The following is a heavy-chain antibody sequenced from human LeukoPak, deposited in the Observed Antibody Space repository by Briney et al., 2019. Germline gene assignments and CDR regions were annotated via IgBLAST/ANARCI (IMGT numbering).Heavy chain of an antibody. CDR1: GFTFNNYA. D-gene: IGHD6-6*01. Sequence: PGGSLRLSCAASGFTFNNYAMSWVRQAPGKGLEWVAAICDSGHDTYYADSVRGRFTISRDNSKNMLYLQMNSLRAEDAAIYYCAKRVPYSSSSVYFDYWGQGTLVTVSS. CDR2: ICDSGHDT. CDR3: AKRVPYSSSSVYFDY. J-gene: IGHJ4*02. V-gene: IGHV3-23*01.